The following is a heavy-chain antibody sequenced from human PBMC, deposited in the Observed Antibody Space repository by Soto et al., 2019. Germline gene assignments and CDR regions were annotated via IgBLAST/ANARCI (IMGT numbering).Heavy chain of an antibody. CDR3: ARTDCISTSCSPNWFDP. D-gene: IGHD2-2*01. V-gene: IGHV1-46*01. CDR2: INPSGGST. CDR1: GYTFTSYY. Sequence: ASVKVSCKASGYTFTSYYIHWVRQAPGQGLEWMGIINPSGGSTSYAQKFQGRVTMTRDTSTSTVYMELSSLRSEDTAVYYCARTDCISTSCSPNWFDPWGQGTLVTVSS. J-gene: IGHJ5*02.